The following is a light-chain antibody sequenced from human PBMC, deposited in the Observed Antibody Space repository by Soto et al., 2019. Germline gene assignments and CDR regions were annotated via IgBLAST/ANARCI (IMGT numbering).Light chain of an antibody. CDR3: QHYNNWPPM. J-gene: IGKJ1*01. V-gene: IGKV3-15*01. Sequence: EIVMTQSPATLSVSPGERATLSCRASPSVSSNLAWYQQKPGQAPRLLIYGASTRATGIPARFSGSGSGTEFTLTISSLQSEDFAVYYCQHYNNWPPMFGQGTQVEIK. CDR2: GAS. CDR1: PSVSSN.